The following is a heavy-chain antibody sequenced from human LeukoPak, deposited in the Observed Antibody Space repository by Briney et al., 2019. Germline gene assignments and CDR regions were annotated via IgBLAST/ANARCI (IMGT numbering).Heavy chain of an antibody. J-gene: IGHJ5*02. V-gene: IGHV4-59*01. CDR2: IYYSGST. D-gene: IGHD5-18*01. CDR1: GGSISSYY. Sequence: SETLSLTCTVSGGSISSYYWSWIRQPPGKGLEWIGYIYYSGSTNYNPSLKSRVTISVDTSKNQFSLKLSSVTAADTAVYYCARNVDTAIGWFYPWGQETLVTVSS. CDR3: ARNVDTAIGWFYP.